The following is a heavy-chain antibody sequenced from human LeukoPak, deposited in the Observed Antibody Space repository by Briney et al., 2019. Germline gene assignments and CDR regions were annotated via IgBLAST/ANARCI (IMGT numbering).Heavy chain of an antibody. J-gene: IGHJ3*02. V-gene: IGHV3-64*01. D-gene: IGHD1-26*01. CDR2: ISSNGGST. Sequence: GGSLRLSCAASGFTFSSYAMHWVRQAPGKGLEYVSAISSNGGSTYYANSVKGRFTISRDNSKNTLYLQMGSLRAEDMAVYYCARWAPYSGSYQAEDAFDIWGQGTMVTVSS. CDR3: ARWAPYSGSYQAEDAFDI. CDR1: GFTFSSYA.